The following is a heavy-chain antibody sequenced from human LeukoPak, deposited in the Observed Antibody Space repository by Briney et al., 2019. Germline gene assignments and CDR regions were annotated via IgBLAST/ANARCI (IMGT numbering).Heavy chain of an antibody. CDR1: GFTFSSYG. J-gene: IGHJ6*02. CDR2: ISYDGSNK. D-gene: IGHD6-13*01. CDR3: AKEGYSSSWYAGYYYYYGMDV. Sequence: PGGSLRLSCAASGFTFSSYGMHWVRQAPGKGLEWVAVISYDGSNKYYADSVKGRFTISRDNSKNTLYLQMNSLRAEDTAVYYCAKEGYSSSWYAGYYYYYGMDVWGQGTTVTASS. V-gene: IGHV3-30*18.